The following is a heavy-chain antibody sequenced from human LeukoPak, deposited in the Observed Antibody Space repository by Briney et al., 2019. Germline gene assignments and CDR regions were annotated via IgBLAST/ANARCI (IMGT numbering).Heavy chain of an antibody. CDR2: ITSSGGTT. V-gene: IGHV3-11*04. CDR3: ARLHTIFGVVTTGYFDY. J-gene: IGHJ4*02. D-gene: IGHD3-3*01. Sequence: GGSLRLSCAASGFTFSDYYMSWVRQTPEKGLEWISYITSSGGTTYYADSVKGRFTISRDNAKNSLYLQMNSLRAEDTAVYYCARLHTIFGVVTTGYFDYWGQGTLVTVSS. CDR1: GFTFSDYY.